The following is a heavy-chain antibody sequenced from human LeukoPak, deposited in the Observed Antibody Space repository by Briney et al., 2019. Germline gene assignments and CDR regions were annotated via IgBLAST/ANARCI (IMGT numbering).Heavy chain of an antibody. D-gene: IGHD3-22*01. CDR1: GGSISSYY. CDR3: ARDNYDNSGYYLDY. J-gene: IGHJ4*02. CDR2: IYYSGRT. Sequence: SETLSLTCSVSGGSISSYYWTWIRQPPGKGLEWIGYIYYSGRTNYTPSLKSRVTISVDKSKNQLSLKLSSVTAADTAVYYCARDNYDNSGYYLDYWGQGTLVTVSS. V-gene: IGHV4-59*12.